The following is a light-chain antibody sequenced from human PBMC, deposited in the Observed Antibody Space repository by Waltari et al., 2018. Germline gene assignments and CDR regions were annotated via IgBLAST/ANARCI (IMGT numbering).Light chain of an antibody. Sequence: DIQMTQSPSTLSASVGDRLTLTCRASQSISSWLAWYQQKPGKAPKRLTYKASSLESGVPSRFSGSGSGTEVTLAISSLQPDDFATYFCQQYNSYPYTFGQGTKLEIK. CDR2: KAS. CDR1: QSISSW. V-gene: IGKV1-5*03. CDR3: QQYNSYPYT. J-gene: IGKJ2*01.